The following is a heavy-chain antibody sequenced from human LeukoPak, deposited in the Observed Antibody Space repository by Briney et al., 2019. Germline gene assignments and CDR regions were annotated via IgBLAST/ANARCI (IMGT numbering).Heavy chain of an antibody. V-gene: IGHV3-30-3*01. CDR2: ISYDGSNK. D-gene: IGHD3-9*01. Sequence: GRSLRLSCAASGFTFSSYAMHWVRQAPGKGLEWVAVISYDGSNKYYADSVKGRFTISRDNSKNTLYLQMNSLRPEDTAVYYCVRDRYDIPWGQGTLVTVSS. CDR1: GFTFSSYA. CDR3: VRDRYDIP. J-gene: IGHJ5*02.